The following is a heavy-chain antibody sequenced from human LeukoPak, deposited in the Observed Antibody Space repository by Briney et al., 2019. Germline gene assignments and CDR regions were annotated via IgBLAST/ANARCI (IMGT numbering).Heavy chain of an antibody. D-gene: IGHD3-10*01. CDR2: ITHSGST. CDR3: ARGWGVVI. V-gene: IGHV4-34*01. Sequence: SETLSLTCAVYGGSLNNYYWSWIRQPPGKGLEWIGEITHSGSTSYNPSLKSRVTISVDTSKKQFSLNLSSVTAADTAVYYCARGWGVVIWGQGTLVTASS. J-gene: IGHJ4*02. CDR1: GGSLNNYY.